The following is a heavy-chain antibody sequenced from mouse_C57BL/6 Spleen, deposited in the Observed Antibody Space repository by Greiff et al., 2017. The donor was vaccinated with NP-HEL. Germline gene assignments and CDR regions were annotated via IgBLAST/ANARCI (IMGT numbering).Heavy chain of an antibody. Sequence: EIQLQQSGPELVKPGASVKIPCKASGYTFTDYNMDWVKQSHGKSLEWIGDINPNNGGTIDNQKFKGKATLTVDKSSSTAYMELRSLTSEDTAVYYCARRNYYGFAYWGQGTLVTVSA. V-gene: IGHV1-18*01. CDR3: ARRNYYGFAY. CDR2: INPNNGGT. J-gene: IGHJ3*01. CDR1: GYTFTDYN. D-gene: IGHD1-1*01.